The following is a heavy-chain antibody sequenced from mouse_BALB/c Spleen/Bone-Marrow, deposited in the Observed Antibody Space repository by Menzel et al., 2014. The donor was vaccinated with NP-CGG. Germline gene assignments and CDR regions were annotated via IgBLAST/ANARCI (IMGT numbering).Heavy chain of an antibody. CDR1: GYTFTSYW. V-gene: IGHV1-52*01. CDR2: IDPYDSET. D-gene: IGHD2-10*02. CDR3: TRRALDAMDY. J-gene: IGHJ4*01. Sequence: VQLQQSGAELVRPGTSVNLSCKASGYTFTSYWMNWVKQRPEQGLEWIGRIDPYDSETHYNQKFKDKAILTVDKSSSTAYMQLSSLASEDSAVYYCTRRALDAMDYWDQGTSVTVSS.